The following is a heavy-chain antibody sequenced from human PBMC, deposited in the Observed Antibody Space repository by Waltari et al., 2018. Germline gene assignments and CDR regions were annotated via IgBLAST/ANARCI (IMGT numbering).Heavy chain of an antibody. J-gene: IGHJ5*02. CDR3: ARASSYGTGFDP. D-gene: IGHD3-16*01. Sequence: QVQLQESGPGLVKPSETLSLTCTVSGGPISRYYWSWIRQPPGKGLECIGYIYYSGSTNYNPSLKSRVTISVDTSKNQFSLKLSSVTAADTAVYYCARASSYGTGFDPWGQGTLVTVSS. CDR1: GGPISRYY. V-gene: IGHV4-59*01. CDR2: IYYSGST.